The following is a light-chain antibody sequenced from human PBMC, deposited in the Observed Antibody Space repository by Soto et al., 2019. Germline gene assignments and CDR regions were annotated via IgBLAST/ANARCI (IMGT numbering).Light chain of an antibody. CDR1: SSNIGAGYD. V-gene: IGLV1-40*01. CDR3: QSYDSSLSAYVV. Sequence: QSVLTQPPSVSGAPGQRVTISCTGSSSNIGAGYDVHGYQQLPGTAPKLLIYGNSNRPSGVPDRFSGSKSGTSASLSITGLQAEDAADYYCQSYDSSLSAYVVFGGGTKLTVL. J-gene: IGLJ2*01. CDR2: GNS.